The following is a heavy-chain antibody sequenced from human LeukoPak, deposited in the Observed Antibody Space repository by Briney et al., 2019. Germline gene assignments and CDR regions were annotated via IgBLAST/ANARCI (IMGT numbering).Heavy chain of an antibody. Sequence: SETLSLTCTVSGGSVRRGNYYWTWIRQPAGSGLEWIGRIYTSGTTDYNPSLRTRVTISVDASRNQFSLNLSSVTAADTAVYYCARWSGSVTARNYYYYMDVWGKGTTVTVSS. CDR2: IYTSGTT. D-gene: IGHD6-6*01. CDR1: GGSVRRGNYY. J-gene: IGHJ6*03. CDR3: ARWSGSVTARNYYYYMDV. V-gene: IGHV4-61*02.